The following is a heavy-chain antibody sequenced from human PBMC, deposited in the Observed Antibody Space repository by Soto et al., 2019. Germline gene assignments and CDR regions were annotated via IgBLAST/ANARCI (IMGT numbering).Heavy chain of an antibody. Sequence: SGGSLRLSCAASGFTLSSYAMSWVRQGPGKGLEWVSVISGGGDNTYYADSVKGRFTISRDNSKNTLYLQMNSLRAEDTAVYYCAKGPDSGSYLWDYWGQGTLVTVSS. CDR3: AKGPDSGSYLWDY. CDR1: GFTLSSYA. J-gene: IGHJ4*02. V-gene: IGHV3-23*01. D-gene: IGHD1-26*01. CDR2: ISGGGDNT.